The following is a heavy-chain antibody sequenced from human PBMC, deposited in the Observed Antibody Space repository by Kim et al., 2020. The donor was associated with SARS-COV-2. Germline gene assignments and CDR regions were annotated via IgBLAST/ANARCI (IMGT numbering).Heavy chain of an antibody. CDR2: VSGSGGST. J-gene: IGHJ4*02. V-gene: IGHV3-23*01. D-gene: IGHD6-13*01. Sequence: GGSLRLSCAASGFTFSRYAMSWVRQAPGKGPEWVSLVSGSGGSTYHADSVKGRFAISRDNSKKTLYLQMNSLRAEDTTLYYCAKGESNTWSFFDYWGQGTLVTVSS. CDR3: AKGESNTWSFFDY. CDR1: GFTFSRYA.